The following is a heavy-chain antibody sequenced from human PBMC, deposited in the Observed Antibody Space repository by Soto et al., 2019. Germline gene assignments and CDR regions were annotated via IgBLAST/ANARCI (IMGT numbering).Heavy chain of an antibody. Sequence: GGSLRLSCTASGFTFNTHWMHWVRQAPGKGLEWVSVTYTGGYTYYADSVKGRFTISRDNSKNTLYLQMNSLRAEDTAVYYCAREVSGTSFDYWGQGTLVTVSS. V-gene: IGHV3-53*01. J-gene: IGHJ4*02. CDR2: TYTGGYT. CDR3: AREVSGTSFDY. D-gene: IGHD1-7*01. CDR1: GFTFNTHW.